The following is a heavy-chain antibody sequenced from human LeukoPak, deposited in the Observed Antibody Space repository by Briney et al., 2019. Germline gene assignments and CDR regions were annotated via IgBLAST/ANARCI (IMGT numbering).Heavy chain of an antibody. D-gene: IGHD6-13*01. V-gene: IGHV3-30-3*01. Sequence: GGSLRLSCAASGFTFSSYAMHWVRQAPGKGLEWVAVISYDGSNKYYADSVKGRFTISRDNSKNTLYLQMNSLRAEDTAVYYCASGRQLGYWGQGTLVTVSS. J-gene: IGHJ4*02. CDR3: ASGRQLGY. CDR2: ISYDGSNK. CDR1: GFTFSSYA.